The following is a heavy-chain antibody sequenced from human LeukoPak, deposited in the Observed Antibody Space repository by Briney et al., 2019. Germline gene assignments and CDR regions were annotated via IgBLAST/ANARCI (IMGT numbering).Heavy chain of an antibody. CDR2: INSKTDGGTT. Sequence: GGSLRLSCAASGFTFSNAWMSWVRHAPGKGLEWVGRINSKTDGGTTDYAAPVKGRFTISRDDSKNTLYLQMNSLKTEDTAVYYCTTDREDTLFGVVITDYWGQGTLVTVSS. CDR3: TTDREDTLFGVVITDY. J-gene: IGHJ4*02. CDR1: GFTFSNAW. V-gene: IGHV3-15*01. D-gene: IGHD3-3*01.